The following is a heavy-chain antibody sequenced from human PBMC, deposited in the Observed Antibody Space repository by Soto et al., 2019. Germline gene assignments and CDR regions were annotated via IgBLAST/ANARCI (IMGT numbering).Heavy chain of an antibody. J-gene: IGHJ6*02. CDR1: GGTFSSYA. CDR2: IIPIFGTA. D-gene: IGHD2-21*02. V-gene: IGHV1-69*01. Sequence: QVQLVQSGAEVKKPGSSVKVSCKASGGTFSSYAISWVRQAPGQGLEWMGGIIPIFGTANYAQKFQGRVTITANEATSTAYMGLSSLRSEDTAVYYCGSPYCGGDCYEDYYGMDVWGQGTTVTVSS. CDR3: GSPYCGGDCYEDYYGMDV.